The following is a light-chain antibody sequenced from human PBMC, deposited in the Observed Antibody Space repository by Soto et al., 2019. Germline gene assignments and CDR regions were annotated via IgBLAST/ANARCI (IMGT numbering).Light chain of an antibody. Sequence: EIVLTQSPGTLSLSPGEGAALSCRASQRVSFNSLAWYQQIPGQTPRLLIFGAATRATGVPDRFSGSGSGTHFTLTIIRLQPEDFSVYYCHQYGSSPRTFGQGTSV. V-gene: IGKV3-20*01. CDR2: GAA. J-gene: IGKJ1*01. CDR1: QRVSFNS. CDR3: HQYGSSPRT.